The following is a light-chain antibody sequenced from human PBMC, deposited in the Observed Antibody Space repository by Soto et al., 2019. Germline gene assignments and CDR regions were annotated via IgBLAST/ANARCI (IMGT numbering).Light chain of an antibody. Sequence: QSVLTQPPSASGTPGQRVTISCSGSSSNIGSNTVNWYQQLPGTAPKLLIYSNNQRPSGVPDRLSGSKSGTSASLAISGLPSEDEADYYCAAWDDSLNAVVFGGGTKVTVL. V-gene: IGLV1-44*01. CDR2: SNN. CDR3: AAWDDSLNAVV. J-gene: IGLJ2*01. CDR1: SSNIGSNT.